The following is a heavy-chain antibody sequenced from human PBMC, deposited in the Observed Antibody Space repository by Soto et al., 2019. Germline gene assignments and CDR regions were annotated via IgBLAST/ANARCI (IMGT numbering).Heavy chain of an antibody. V-gene: IGHV3-33*01. D-gene: IGHD1-26*01. CDR2: IWDDGSNK. CDR1: GFTFSSYG. J-gene: IGHJ5*02. CDR3: AREGLLVTPWVGWFHP. Sequence: QVQLVESGGGVVQPGRSLRLSCAASGFTFSSYGMHWVRQAPGKGLEWVAVIWDDGSNKYYADSVKGRFTISRDNSKNKLYLQNNRLRAEDTGVEYFAREGLLVTPWVGWFHPLGQGTLVTVSP.